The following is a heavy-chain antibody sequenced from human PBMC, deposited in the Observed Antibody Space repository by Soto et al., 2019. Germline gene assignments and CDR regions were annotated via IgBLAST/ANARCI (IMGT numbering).Heavy chain of an antibody. J-gene: IGHJ6*02. CDR3: ARGGRYYYSGMDV. CDR1: GGPISNYY. V-gene: IGHV4-59*01. CDR2: IDYSGST. Sequence: SETLSLTCTVSGGPISNYYWTWIRQPPGKGLEWIGYIDYSGSTNRNPSAKSRVTISLDTSKNQFSLKTTSVTAADTAVYYCARGGRYYYSGMDVWGQGTTVTVSS. D-gene: IGHD1-26*01.